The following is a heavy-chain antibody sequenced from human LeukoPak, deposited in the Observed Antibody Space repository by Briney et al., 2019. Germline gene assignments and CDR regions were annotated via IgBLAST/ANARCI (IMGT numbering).Heavy chain of an antibody. CDR1: GFTFSSYW. D-gene: IGHD2-2*01. Sequence: GGSLRLSCAASGFTFSSYWMSWVRQAPGKRLEWVANIKQDGSEKYYVDSVKGRFTISRDNAKNSLYLQMNSLRAEDTAVYYCARDGIVVVPAAKYYYYYCMDVWGKGTTVTVSS. J-gene: IGHJ6*03. CDR2: IKQDGSEK. V-gene: IGHV3-7*01. CDR3: ARDGIVVVPAAKYYYYYCMDV.